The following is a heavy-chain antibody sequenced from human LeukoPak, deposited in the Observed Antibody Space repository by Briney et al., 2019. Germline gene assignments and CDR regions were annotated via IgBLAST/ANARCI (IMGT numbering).Heavy chain of an antibody. CDR2: IYSGGST. D-gene: IGHD3-3*01. CDR3: ARLRFLESGYFDY. J-gene: IGHJ4*02. CDR1: GFTVSSNY. Sequence: GGSLRLSCAASGFTVSSNYMSWVRQAPGKGLEWVSVIYSGGSTYYADSVKGRFTISRDNSKNTLYLQMNSLRAEDTAVYYCARLRFLESGYFDYWGQGTLVTVSS. V-gene: IGHV3-53*01.